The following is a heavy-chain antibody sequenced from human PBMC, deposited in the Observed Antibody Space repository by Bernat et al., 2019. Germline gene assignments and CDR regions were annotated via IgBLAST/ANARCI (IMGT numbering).Heavy chain of an antibody. J-gene: IGHJ6*02. D-gene: IGHD3-16*01. CDR2: IYSAGST. CDR3: AGGGGDHYYYGMDV. V-gene: IGHV3-53*02. Sequence: EVHLVETGGGLIQPGGSLRLSCAASGFTVSNYMTWVRQGSGKGLEWVSVIYSAGSTYYAESVKGRFTISRDISKKKLYQQMKSLRAEDTAVYFCAGGGGDHYYYGMDVWGQGTTVTVSS. CDR1: GFTVSNY.